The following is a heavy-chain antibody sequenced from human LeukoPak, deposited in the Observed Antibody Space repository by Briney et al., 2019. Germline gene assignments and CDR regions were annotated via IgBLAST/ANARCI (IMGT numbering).Heavy chain of an antibody. Sequence: PSETLSLTCAVSGYSIGSGYYWGWIRQPPGKGLEWIGSIYHSGSTYYNPSLKSRVTISIDTSKNQFSLKLSSVTAADTAVYYCASEYYDFWSGYYGYWGQGTLVTVSS. D-gene: IGHD3-3*01. CDR3: ASEYYDFWSGYYGY. CDR1: GYSIGSGYY. J-gene: IGHJ4*02. CDR2: IYHSGST. V-gene: IGHV4-38-2*01.